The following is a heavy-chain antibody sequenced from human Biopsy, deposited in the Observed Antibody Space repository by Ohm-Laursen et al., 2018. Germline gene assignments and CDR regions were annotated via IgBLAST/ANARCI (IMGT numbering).Heavy chain of an antibody. V-gene: IGHV1-2*02. J-gene: IGHJ4*02. CDR1: GYTFAGYY. CDR3: ALQSVAQMKNFDY. Sequence: SVKVSCKASGYTFAGYYLHWVRQAPGQGLEWMGWISPKSGDTNYAHKFQGNITMTRDTSMSTAYMEISRLRCDDTAVYYCALQSVAQMKNFDYWGQGTLVTVSS. D-gene: IGHD6-19*01. CDR2: ISPKSGDT.